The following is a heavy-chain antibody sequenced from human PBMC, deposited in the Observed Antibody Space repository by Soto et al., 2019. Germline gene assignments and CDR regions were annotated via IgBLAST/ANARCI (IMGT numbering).Heavy chain of an antibody. J-gene: IGHJ3*02. Sequence: QVQLQESGAGLVKPSQTLSLTCAVSGGPISGGGYYWSCIRQHPGKGLEWIGYIYYSGSTYYNPSIKSRVNISVDTAKYQFAVYLSFVSGAVTAVYACEREDFLYGSSGYFHDAFDIWGQGTMVTVSS. V-gene: IGHV4-31*11. CDR3: EREDFLYGSSGYFHDAFDI. CDR1: GGPISGGGYY. D-gene: IGHD3-22*01. CDR2: IYYSGST.